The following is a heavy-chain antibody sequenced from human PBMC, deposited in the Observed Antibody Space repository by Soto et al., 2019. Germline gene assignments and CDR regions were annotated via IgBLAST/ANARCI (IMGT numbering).Heavy chain of an antibody. Sequence: PSETLSLTCTVSGGSISDYYWSWIRQPPGKGLEWIGYIYYSGTTNYNPSLKSRVTITVDTSKNQFSLKLNPVTAADTAVYYCARDLSGSGSYNEYCDYWGQGSLVTVS. J-gene: IGHJ4*02. V-gene: IGHV4-59*01. CDR3: ARDLSGSGSYNEYCDY. CDR1: GGSISDYY. D-gene: IGHD3-10*01. CDR2: IYYSGTT.